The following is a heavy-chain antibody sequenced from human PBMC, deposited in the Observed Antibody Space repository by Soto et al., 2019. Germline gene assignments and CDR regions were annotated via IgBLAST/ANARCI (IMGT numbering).Heavy chain of an antibody. CDR1: GGTFSSDG. Sequence: QVQLVQSGAEMKKPGSSMKFSCKASGGTFSSDGINWVRQAPGQGLEWMGGIIPIFGTPNYAQKFRGRITITADGSLSTAYMELSGLRSDDTAVYFCSRQHCSGGSCYSGRYYFDYWGQGTLVTVSS. CDR2: IIPIFGTP. V-gene: IGHV1-69*01. D-gene: IGHD2-15*01. J-gene: IGHJ4*02. CDR3: SRQHCSGGSCYSGRYYFDY.